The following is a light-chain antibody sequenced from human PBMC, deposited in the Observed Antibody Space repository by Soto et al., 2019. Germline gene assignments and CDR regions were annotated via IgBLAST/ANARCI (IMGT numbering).Light chain of an antibody. CDR1: QHISTW. V-gene: IGKV1-12*01. J-gene: IGKJ2*01. Sequence: DIQMTQSPSSVSASIGDRVTITCRASQHISTWLAWYQQKPGKAPKLLIYATSNLQSGVPSRFSGSGSGTDFTLTITSLQPEDFATYYCQQANSFPYTFGQGTKLEIK. CDR2: ATS. CDR3: QQANSFPYT.